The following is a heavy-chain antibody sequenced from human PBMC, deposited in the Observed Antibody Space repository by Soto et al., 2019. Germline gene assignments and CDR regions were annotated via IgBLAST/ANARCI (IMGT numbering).Heavy chain of an antibody. J-gene: IGHJ5*02. Sequence: PSETLSLTCAVYGGSFSCYYWSWIRQPPGKGLEWIGEINHSGSTNYNPSLKSRVTISVDTSKNQFSLKLSSVTAADTAVYYCARVSGMAAAVTYNWFDPWGQGTLVTSPQ. V-gene: IGHV4-34*01. CDR3: ARVSGMAAAVTYNWFDP. CDR1: GGSFSCYY. D-gene: IGHD6-13*01. CDR2: INHSGST.